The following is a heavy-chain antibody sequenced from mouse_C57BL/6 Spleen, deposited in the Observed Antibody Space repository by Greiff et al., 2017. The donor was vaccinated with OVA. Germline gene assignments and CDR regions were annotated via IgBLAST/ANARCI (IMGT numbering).Heavy chain of an antibody. CDR2: ISSGGDYI. J-gene: IGHJ4*01. Sequence: EVQGVESGEGLVKPGGSLKLSCAASGFTFSSYAMSWVRQTPEKRLEWVAYISSGGDYIYYAATVKGRFPISRDNARNTLYLQMSSLKSEDTAMYYWTRVRYDGYYKGYAMDYWGQGTSVTVSS. D-gene: IGHD2-3*01. V-gene: IGHV5-9-1*02. CDR1: GFTFSSYA. CDR3: TRVRYDGYYKGYAMDY.